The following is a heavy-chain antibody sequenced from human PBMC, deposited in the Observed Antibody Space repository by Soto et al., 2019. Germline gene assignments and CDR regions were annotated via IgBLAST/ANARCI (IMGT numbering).Heavy chain of an antibody. CDR3: ARVTRRVYYYDSSGYQNAFDI. V-gene: IGHV4-31*03. CDR2: TYYSGST. Sequence: SETLSLTCTVSGGSISSGGYYWSWIRQHPGKGLEWIGYTYYSGSTYYNPSLKSRVTISVDTSKNQFSLKLSSVTAADTAVYYCARVTRRVYYYDSSGYQNAFDIWGQGTMVTVSS. CDR1: GGSISSGGYY. D-gene: IGHD3-22*01. J-gene: IGHJ3*02.